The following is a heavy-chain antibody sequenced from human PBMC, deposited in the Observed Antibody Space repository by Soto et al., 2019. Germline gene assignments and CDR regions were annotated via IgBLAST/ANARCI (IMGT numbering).Heavy chain of an antibody. CDR3: AKESPYSSSWPPYDP. Sequence: QTGGSLRLSCAASGFTFSSYGMHWVRQAPGKGLEWVAVISYDGSNKYYADSVMGRFTISRDNSKNTLYLQMNSLRAEDTAVYYCAKESPYSSSWPPYDPWGQGTLVTVSS. D-gene: IGHD6-13*01. CDR1: GFTFSSYG. J-gene: IGHJ5*02. CDR2: ISYDGSNK. V-gene: IGHV3-30*18.